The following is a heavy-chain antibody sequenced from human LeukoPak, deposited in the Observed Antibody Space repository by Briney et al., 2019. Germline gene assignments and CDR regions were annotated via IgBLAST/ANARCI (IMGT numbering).Heavy chain of an antibody. Sequence: GGSLRLSCAASGFTFSSYPLHWVRQAPGKGLEWVTLISYDGSKIYYADSVKGRFTISRDNSKNTLYLQMNSLRAEDTAVYYCARDGIDQPYAFDIWGQGTMVTVSS. CDR3: ARDGIDQPYAFDI. V-gene: IGHV3-30*14. J-gene: IGHJ3*02. D-gene: IGHD1-14*01. CDR1: GFTFSSYP. CDR2: ISYDGSKI.